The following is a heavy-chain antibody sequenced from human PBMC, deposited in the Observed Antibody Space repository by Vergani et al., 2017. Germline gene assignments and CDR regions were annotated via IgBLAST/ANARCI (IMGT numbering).Heavy chain of an antibody. CDR2: IIPILGIA. V-gene: IGHV1-69*02. CDR1: GGTFSSYT. J-gene: IGHJ4*02. Sequence: QVQLVQSGAEVKKPGSSVKVSCKASGGTFSSYTISWVRQAPGQGLEWMGRIIPILGIANYAQKFQGRVTITAAKSTSTAYMGLSSLRTEATGVYYCARDRPGGYGSCNSPFYFDDWSQGTLVTVS. CDR3: ARDRPGGYGSCNSPFYFDD. D-gene: IGHD1-26*01.